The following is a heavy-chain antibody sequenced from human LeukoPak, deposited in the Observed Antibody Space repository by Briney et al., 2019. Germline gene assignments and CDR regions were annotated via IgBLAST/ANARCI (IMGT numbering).Heavy chain of an antibody. Sequence: KTSETLSLTCAVSGGSISSGGYSWSWIRQHPGKGLERIGYIYYSGSTYYNPSLKSRVTISVDTSKNQFSLKLSSVTAADTAVYYCARDRSGSLLDVWGQGTTVTVSS. V-gene: IGHV4-31*11. J-gene: IGHJ6*02. CDR3: ARDRSGSLLDV. CDR2: IYYSGST. CDR1: GGSISSGGYS.